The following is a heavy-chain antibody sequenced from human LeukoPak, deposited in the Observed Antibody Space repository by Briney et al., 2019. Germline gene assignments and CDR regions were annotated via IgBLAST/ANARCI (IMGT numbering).Heavy chain of an antibody. D-gene: IGHD3-3*01. V-gene: IGHV3-23*01. J-gene: IGHJ4*02. CDR1: GFTFSGYA. CDR2: ISGSGGST. CDR3: AKGRLALRSIDY. Sequence: GGSLRLSCAASGFTFSGYAMSWVRQAPGKGLEWVSAISGSGGSTYYADSVKGRFTISRDNSKNTLYLQMNSLRAEDTAVYYCAKGRLALRSIDYWGQGTQVTVSS.